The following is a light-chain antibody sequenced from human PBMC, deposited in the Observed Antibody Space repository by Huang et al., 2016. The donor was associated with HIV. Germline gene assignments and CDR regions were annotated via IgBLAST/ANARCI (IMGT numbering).Light chain of an antibody. V-gene: IGKV3-20*01. J-gene: IGKJ1*01. CDR3: HQHGTSVGT. Sequence: EIVLTQSPGTLSLSPGERATLSCGASQTVSNNFLAWYQHKPGQAPRLLIYAASSRATGIPDSFSGSGSRRDFNRTISRLEPEDFAVYYCHQHGTSVGTFGPGTKVDVK. CDR2: AAS. CDR1: QTVSNNF.